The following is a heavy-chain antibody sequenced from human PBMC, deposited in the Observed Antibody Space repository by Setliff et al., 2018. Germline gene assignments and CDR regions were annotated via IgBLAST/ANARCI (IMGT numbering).Heavy chain of an antibody. J-gene: IGHJ5*02. CDR2: IYTSGST. V-gene: IGHV4-61*02. D-gene: IGHD6-19*01. CDR1: GGSISSGSYY. Sequence: KPSETLSLTCTVSGGSISSGSYYWSWIRQPAGKGLEWIGRIYTSGSTNYNPSLKSRVTISVDTSKNQFSLKLSSVTAADTAVYYCARTRGSSGWLNWFDPWGQGTLVTVS. CDR3: ARTRGSSGWLNWFDP.